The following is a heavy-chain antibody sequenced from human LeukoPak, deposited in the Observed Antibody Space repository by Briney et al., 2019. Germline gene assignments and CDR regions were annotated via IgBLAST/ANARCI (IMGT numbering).Heavy chain of an antibody. Sequence: ASVKVSCKASGYTFTSYDINWVSQATGQGLEWMGWMNPNSGNTGYAQKFQGRVTMTRNTSISTAYMELSSLRSEDTAVYYCARDMVRGVIIPLGYWGQGTLVTVSS. V-gene: IGHV1-8*01. CDR2: MNPNSGNT. J-gene: IGHJ4*02. D-gene: IGHD3-10*01. CDR1: GYTFTSYD. CDR3: ARDMVRGVIIPLGY.